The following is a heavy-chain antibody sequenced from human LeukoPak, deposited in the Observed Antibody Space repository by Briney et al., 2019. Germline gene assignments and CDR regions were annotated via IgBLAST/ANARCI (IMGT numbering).Heavy chain of an antibody. V-gene: IGHV4-4*09. Sequence: SETLSLTFTVSGDSISSYYWSWIRQPPGKGLEWIGYIYTCGSTNYNPSLKSRVTISVGTSKNQFSLKLSSVTAADTAVYYCARTADQLLYGWFDPWGQGTLVTVSS. CDR1: GDSISSYY. CDR2: IYTCGST. D-gene: IGHD2-2*02. CDR3: ARTADQLLYGWFDP. J-gene: IGHJ5*02.